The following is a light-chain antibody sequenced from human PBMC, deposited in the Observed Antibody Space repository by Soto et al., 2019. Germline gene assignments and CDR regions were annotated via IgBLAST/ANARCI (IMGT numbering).Light chain of an antibody. CDR1: SGSVSTSYY. Sequence: QTVVTQEPSLSVSPGGTVTLTCGLSSGSVSTSYYSSWYQQTPGQAPRTLIYNTNTRSSGVPDRFSGSILGNKAALTITGAQADDECDYYCVLYMGSGISVFGGGTKVTVL. CDR2: NTN. CDR3: VLYMGSGISV. V-gene: IGLV8-61*01. J-gene: IGLJ2*01.